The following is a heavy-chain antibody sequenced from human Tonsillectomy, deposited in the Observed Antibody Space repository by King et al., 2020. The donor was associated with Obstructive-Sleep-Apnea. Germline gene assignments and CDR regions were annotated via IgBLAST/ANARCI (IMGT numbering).Heavy chain of an antibody. Sequence: VQLVESGGGVVRPGRSPRLSCAGSGFTFSASAMHWVRQAPGKGLEWVAVISKDGSRKFYGDSVKGRFTISRDNSKKTRYLQMNRLIPEDTAVYFCAKELGLYLDTGDDYSPFDTRGPGTLFTVS. D-gene: IGHD2-21*01. CDR3: AKELGLYLDTGDDYSPFDT. CDR2: ISKDGSRK. V-gene: IGHV3-30*18. J-gene: IGHJ1*01. CDR1: GFTFSASA.